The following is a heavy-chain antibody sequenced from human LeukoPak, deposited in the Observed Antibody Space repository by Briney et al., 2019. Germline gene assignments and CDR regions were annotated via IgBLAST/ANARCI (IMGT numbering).Heavy chain of an antibody. CDR3: AREGSPFYYYYMDV. CDR2: INPNSGGT. CDR1: GYTFTGYY. Sequence: ASVKVSCKTSGYTFTGYYMHWVRQAPGQGLEWMGWINPNSGGTSYAQKFQGRFTMTTDTSTSIAYMELRSLRSDDTAVYYCAREGSPFYYYYMDVWGKGTTVTVSS. V-gene: IGHV1-2*02. D-gene: IGHD2-15*01. J-gene: IGHJ6*03.